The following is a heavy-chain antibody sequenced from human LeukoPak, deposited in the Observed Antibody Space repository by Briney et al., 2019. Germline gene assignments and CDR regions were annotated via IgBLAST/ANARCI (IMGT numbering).Heavy chain of an antibody. CDR1: GFTFSSYA. Sequence: GGSLRLSCAASGFTFSSYAMTWVRQAPGKGLEWVSAISTTGGGTYYADSVKGRFTVSRDNSKNTLYLQMNSLRAEDTAVYSCAKDRGDCSSTSCYLSDWGQGTLVTVSS. CDR2: ISTTGGGT. CDR3: AKDRGDCSSTSCYLSD. V-gene: IGHV3-23*01. D-gene: IGHD2-2*01. J-gene: IGHJ4*02.